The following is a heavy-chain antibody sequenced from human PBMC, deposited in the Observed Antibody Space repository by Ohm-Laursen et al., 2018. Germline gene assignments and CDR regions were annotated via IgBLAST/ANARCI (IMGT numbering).Heavy chain of an antibody. V-gene: IGHV4-59*12. CDR3: ASDPSYGYISLVY. D-gene: IGHD3-16*01. J-gene: IGHJ4*02. CDR1: GGSISSYY. CDR2: IYYSGST. Sequence: SDTLSLTCAVSGGSISSYYWSWIRQPAGKGLEWIGYIYYSGSTNYNPSLKSRVTISVDTSKNQFSLKLGSVTAADTAVYYCASDPSYGYISLVYWGQGTLVTVSS.